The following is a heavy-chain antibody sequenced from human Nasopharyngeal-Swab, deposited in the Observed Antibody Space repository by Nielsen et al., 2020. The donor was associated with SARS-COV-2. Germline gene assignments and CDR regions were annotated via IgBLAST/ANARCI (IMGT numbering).Heavy chain of an antibody. D-gene: IGHD2-21*02. J-gene: IGHJ3*01. V-gene: IGHV1-46*01. CDR2: INPSGGST. CDR3: ARSDLVTAIFVGIRNAFDV. Sequence: WVRQAPGQGLEWMGIINPSGGSTSYAQKFQGRVTMTRDTSTSTVYMELSSLRSEDTAVYYCARSDLVTAIFVGIRNAFDVWGQGTMVTVSS.